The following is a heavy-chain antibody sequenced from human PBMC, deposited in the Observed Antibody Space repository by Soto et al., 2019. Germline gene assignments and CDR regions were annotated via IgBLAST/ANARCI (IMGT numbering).Heavy chain of an antibody. J-gene: IGHJ5*02. CDR1: GFSLSVYGVR. CDR3: AHTKDSSGFLTS. Sequence: GSGPTLVNPTQTLTLTCSFSGFSLSVYGVRVIWFRQPPGETLEWLALIHWNDDKRYSPYLKGRLTITKDTSKNQVVLTLTNLDPLDTGTYFCAHTKDSSGFLTSWGQGILVTVSS. CDR2: IHWNDDK. V-gene: IGHV2-5*01. D-gene: IGHD3-22*01.